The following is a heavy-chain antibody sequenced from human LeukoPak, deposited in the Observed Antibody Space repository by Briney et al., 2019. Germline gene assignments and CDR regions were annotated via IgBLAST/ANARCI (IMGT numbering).Heavy chain of an antibody. J-gene: IGHJ3*02. CDR2: INHSGST. CDR1: GGSFSGYY. CDR3: ARSQSYYDSSGYYGVAFDI. D-gene: IGHD3-22*01. V-gene: IGHV4-34*01. Sequence: PSETLSLTCAVYGGSFSGYYWSWIRQPPGKGLEWIGEINHSGSTNYNPSLKSRVTISVDTSKNQFSLKLSSVTAADTAVYYCARSQSYYDSSGYYGVAFDIWGQGTMVTVSS.